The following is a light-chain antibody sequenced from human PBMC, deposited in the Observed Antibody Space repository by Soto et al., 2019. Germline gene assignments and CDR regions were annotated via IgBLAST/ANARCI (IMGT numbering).Light chain of an antibody. CDR3: DSYTSGSSYV. CDR1: SSDVGGYNY. Sequence: QSVLTQPASVSGSPGQSITISCTGTSSDVGGYNYVSWYQQHPGKAPKLMIYDVSYRPSGVSDRFSGSKSGNTASLTISVLLSEDEADYYCDSYTSGSSYVFGTGTKVTVL. CDR2: DVS. J-gene: IGLJ1*01. V-gene: IGLV2-14*01.